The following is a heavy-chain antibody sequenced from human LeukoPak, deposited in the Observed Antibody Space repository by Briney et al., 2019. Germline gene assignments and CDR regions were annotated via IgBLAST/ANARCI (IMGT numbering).Heavy chain of an antibody. V-gene: IGHV4-39*07. Sequence: PETLSLTCTVSGGSISSSSYYWGWIRQPPGKGLEWIGNIYYSGSTYYNPSLKSRVTISVDTSKNQFSLKLSSVTAADTAVYYCARAGAVAGNWFDPWGQGTLVTVSS. CDR3: ARAGAVAGNWFDP. CDR1: GGSISSSSYY. CDR2: IYYSGST. J-gene: IGHJ5*02. D-gene: IGHD6-19*01.